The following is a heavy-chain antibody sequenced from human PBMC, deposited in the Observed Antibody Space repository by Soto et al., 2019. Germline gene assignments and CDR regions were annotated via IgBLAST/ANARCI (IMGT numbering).Heavy chain of an antibody. J-gene: IGHJ4*02. CDR2: IKYDGSEK. V-gene: IGHV3-7*03. Sequence: GGSLRLSCAASGFTFSSYWMSWVRQSPGRGLEWMANIKYDGSEKYHVDSVKGRLTISRDNAKNSLYLQMNSLRAEDTAVYYCASSPHKDSRPDYWGQGTLVTVSS. CDR1: GFTFSSYW. CDR3: ASSPHKDSRPDY. D-gene: IGHD3-22*01.